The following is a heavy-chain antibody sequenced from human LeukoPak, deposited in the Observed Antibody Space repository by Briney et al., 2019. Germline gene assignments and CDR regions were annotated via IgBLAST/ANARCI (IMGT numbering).Heavy chain of an antibody. D-gene: IGHD5-18*01. CDR2: IRQDGSEK. Sequence: PGGSLRLSCAASGFTSSSYWMSWVRQAPGKGLEWVANIRQDGSEKHYVDSVKGRFTMSRDNAKNSLYLQMNSLRAEDTAVYYCARILVSSGGYSYGYDFWGQGALVTVSS. V-gene: IGHV3-7*01. CDR1: GFTSSSYW. J-gene: IGHJ4*02. CDR3: ARILVSSGGYSYGYDF.